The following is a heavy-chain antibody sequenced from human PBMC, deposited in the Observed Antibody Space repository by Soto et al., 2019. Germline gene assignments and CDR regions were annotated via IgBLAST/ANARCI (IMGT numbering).Heavy chain of an antibody. CDR1: GFTVSTNY. CDR2: IYSGDST. CDR3: ARSTSSGYYYY. D-gene: IGHD3-22*01. Sequence: PGGSLRLSCAASGFTVSTNYMSWVRQAPGKGLEWVSGIYSGDSTSYADSVKGRFTISKDNSKNTLYLQMNSLRAEDTAVYYCARSTSSGYYYYWGQGTLVTVSS. V-gene: IGHV3-53*01. J-gene: IGHJ4*02.